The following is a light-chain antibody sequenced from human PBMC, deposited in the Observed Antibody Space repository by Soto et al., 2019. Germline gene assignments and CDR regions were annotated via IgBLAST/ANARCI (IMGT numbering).Light chain of an antibody. V-gene: IGLV2-14*01. CDR3: SSYTRSNILL. J-gene: IGLJ2*01. CDR1: SSDVGGYNY. Sequence: QSALTQPASVSGSPGQSVTISCTGTSSDVGGYNYVSWYQQHSGKAPKLMIYEVSNRPSGVSNRFSGSKSGNTASLTISGLQAEDEAEYYCSSYTRSNILLIGGGTKVTVL. CDR2: EVS.